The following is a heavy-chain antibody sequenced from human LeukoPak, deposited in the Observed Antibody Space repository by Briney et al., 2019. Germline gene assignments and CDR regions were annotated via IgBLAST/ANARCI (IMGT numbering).Heavy chain of an antibody. CDR1: GYTFTSYG. J-gene: IGHJ4*02. CDR3: ARDQSPFYSSSVDY. Sequence: ASVKVSCKASGYTFTSYGISWVRQAPGQGLEWMGWISAYNGNTNYAQKLQGSVTMTTDTSTSTAYMELRSLRSDDTAVYYCARDQSPFYSSSVDYWGQGTLVTVSS. V-gene: IGHV1-18*01. D-gene: IGHD6-6*01. CDR2: ISAYNGNT.